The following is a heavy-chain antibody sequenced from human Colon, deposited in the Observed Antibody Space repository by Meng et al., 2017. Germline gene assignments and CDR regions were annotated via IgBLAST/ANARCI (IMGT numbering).Heavy chain of an antibody. CDR3: ARERMRELGLFDY. Sequence: QLQLKEPGPGPVPPSGTLSLACAVSGDSIGNSKWWSWLRQSPGKGLEWIGEISNSGKTVYSPSLKSRVTISLDKSSNHFSLTLSPVTAADTAIYFCARERMRELGLFDYWGQGALVTVSS. J-gene: IGHJ4*02. CDR1: GDSIGNSKW. D-gene: IGHD7-27*01. V-gene: IGHV4-4*02. CDR2: ISNSGKT.